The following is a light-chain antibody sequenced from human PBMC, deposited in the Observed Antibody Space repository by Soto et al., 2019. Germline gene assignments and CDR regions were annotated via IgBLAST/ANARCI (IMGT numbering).Light chain of an antibody. CDR3: RAYTARSTLV. CDR1: MRDVGAYNL. J-gene: IGLJ3*02. CDR2: EVR. V-gene: IGLV2-14*01. Sequence: QSALTQPASVSGCAGQSITIACSGTMRDVGAYNLVSWYQQHPGTAPKLIIYEVRNRPSGISSRFSGSSTGNTASLTISGLQSEDEGDYYCRAYTARSTLVFGGGTKLTVL.